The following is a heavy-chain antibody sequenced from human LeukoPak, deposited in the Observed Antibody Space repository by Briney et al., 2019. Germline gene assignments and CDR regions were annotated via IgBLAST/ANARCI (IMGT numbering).Heavy chain of an antibody. Sequence: WIRQPPGKGLEWVSGINWNGGSTGYADSVKGRFTISRDNAKNSLYLQMNSLRAEDTALYYCARVKERYCSGGSCVNTYYYYMDVWGKGTTVTVSS. CDR2: INWNGGST. CDR3: ARVKERYCSGGSCVNTYYYYMDV. V-gene: IGHV3-20*03. J-gene: IGHJ6*03. D-gene: IGHD2-15*01.